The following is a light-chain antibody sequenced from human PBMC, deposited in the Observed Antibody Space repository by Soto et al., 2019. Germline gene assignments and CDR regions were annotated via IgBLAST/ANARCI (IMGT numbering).Light chain of an antibody. J-gene: IGLJ2*01. CDR1: RSDVGGYSY. CDR3: CSYAGTSIVI. V-gene: IGLV2-11*01. CDR2: DVS. Sequence: QSALTQPRSVSGSPGQSVTISCTGTRSDVGGYSYVSWYQQHPGKAPKLMIYDVSKRPSGVPDRFSGSKSGNTASLTISGLQAEDEADYYCCSYAGTSIVIFGGGTKLTVL.